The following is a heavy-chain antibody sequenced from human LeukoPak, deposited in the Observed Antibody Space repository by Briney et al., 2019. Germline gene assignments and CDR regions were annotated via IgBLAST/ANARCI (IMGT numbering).Heavy chain of an antibody. CDR3: ARAAGQFFAFDY. CDR2: IIPIFGTA. V-gene: IGHV1-69*05. J-gene: IGHJ4*02. Sequence: ASVKVSCKASGGTFSSYAISWVRQAPGQGLEWMGGIIPIFGTANYAQKFQGRVTITTDESTSTAYMEPSSLRSEDTAVYYCARAAGQFFAFDYWGQGTLVTVSS. D-gene: IGHD3-3*01. CDR1: GGTFSSYA.